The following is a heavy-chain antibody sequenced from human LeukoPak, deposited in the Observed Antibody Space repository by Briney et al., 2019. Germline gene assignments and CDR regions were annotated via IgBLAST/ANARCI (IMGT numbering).Heavy chain of an antibody. D-gene: IGHD2-2*01. Sequence: GGSLRLSCAASGFTFSGYGMHWVRQAPGKGLEWVTFIRYDGSNKYYADSVKGRFTISRDNSKNTLYLQMNSLRAEDTAVYYCAREYNSYCTSTSCLYSYFDYWGQGTLVTVSS. J-gene: IGHJ4*02. CDR2: IRYDGSNK. CDR1: GFTFSGYG. V-gene: IGHV3-30*02. CDR3: AREYNSYCTSTSCLYSYFDY.